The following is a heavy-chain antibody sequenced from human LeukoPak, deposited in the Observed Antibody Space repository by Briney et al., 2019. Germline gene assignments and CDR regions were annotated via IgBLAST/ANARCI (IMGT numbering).Heavy chain of an antibody. Sequence: ASVKVSCKASGYTFTSYGISWARQAPGQGLEWMGWISAYNGYTNYAQKLQGRVTMTTDTSTSTAYMELRSLRSDDTAVYYCASTGAEDYDFWSGYGHYMDVWGKGTTVTVSS. D-gene: IGHD3-3*01. CDR2: ISAYNGYT. V-gene: IGHV1-18*01. CDR1: GYTFTSYG. J-gene: IGHJ6*03. CDR3: ASTGAEDYDFWSGYGHYMDV.